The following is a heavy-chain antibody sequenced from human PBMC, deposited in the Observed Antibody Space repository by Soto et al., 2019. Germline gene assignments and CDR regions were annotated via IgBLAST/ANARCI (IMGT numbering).Heavy chain of an antibody. V-gene: IGHV1-18*01. CDR1: GYTFTSYG. Sequence: ASVKVSCKASGYTFTSYGISWVRQAPGQGIEWMGWISAYNGNTNYAQKLQGRVTMTTDTSTSTAYMELRSLRSDDTAVYYCARDLVPAATRYYYYGMDVWGQGTTVTVSS. CDR2: ISAYNGNT. CDR3: ARDLVPAATRYYYYGMDV. J-gene: IGHJ6*02. D-gene: IGHD2-2*01.